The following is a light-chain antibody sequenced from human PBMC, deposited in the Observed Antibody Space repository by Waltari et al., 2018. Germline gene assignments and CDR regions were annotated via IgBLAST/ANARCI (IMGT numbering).Light chain of an antibody. V-gene: IGKV3-15*01. CDR1: RSVDND. J-gene: IGKJ3*01. CDR3: QQYNTWPLS. Sequence: EIVMTQSPVTLSVSPGEGATLSCRASRSVDNDLAWYQQKPGQAPSLVSYGASTRATGVPGRFSGGGSGTEFTLTISSLQSEDFAVYYCQQYNTWPLSVGPGTTVDIK. CDR2: GAS.